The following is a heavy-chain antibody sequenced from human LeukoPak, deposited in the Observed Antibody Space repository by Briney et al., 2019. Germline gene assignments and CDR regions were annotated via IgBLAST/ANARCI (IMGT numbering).Heavy chain of an antibody. CDR1: GYTLSELS. CDR2: FDPEDGET. J-gene: IGHJ4*02. D-gene: IGHD3-22*01. CDR3: ATDYYYDSSGSYYTVDY. V-gene: IGHV1-24*01. Sequence: ASVKVSCKVSGYTLSELSMHWVRQAPGKGLEWMGGFDPEDGETFYAQKFQGRVTMTEDTSTDTAYMELSSLRSEDTAVYYCATDYYYDSSGSYYTVDYWGQGTLVTVSS.